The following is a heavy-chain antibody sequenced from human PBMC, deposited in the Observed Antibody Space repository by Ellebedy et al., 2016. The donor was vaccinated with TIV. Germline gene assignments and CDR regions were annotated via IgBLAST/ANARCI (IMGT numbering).Heavy chain of an antibody. CDR1: GGSISNSDYY. Sequence: MPSETLSLTCTLSGGSISNSDYYWNWIRQPPGKGLAWIGSIYYSGSAYYNPSLKSRVTVSVDTSKNQFSLNLSSVTAADTAVYYCARDPSLPRGRFDTWGQGTLVTVSS. V-gene: IGHV4-39*07. D-gene: IGHD6-6*01. CDR3: ARDPSLPRGRFDT. CDR2: IYYSGSA. J-gene: IGHJ5*02.